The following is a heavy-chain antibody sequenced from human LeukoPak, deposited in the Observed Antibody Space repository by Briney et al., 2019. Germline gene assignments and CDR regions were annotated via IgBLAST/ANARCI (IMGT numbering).Heavy chain of an antibody. D-gene: IGHD1-1*01. CDR3: ARNNWKIPTNYYYYYGMDV. CDR2: INHSGST. CDR1: GGSFSGYY. J-gene: IGHJ6*02. V-gene: IGHV4-34*01. Sequence: SETLSLTCAVYGGSFSGYYWSWIRQPPGKGLEWIGEINHSGSTNYNPSLKSRVTISVDTSKNQFSLKLSSVTAADTAVYYCARNNWKIPTNYYYYYGMDVWGQGTTVTVSS.